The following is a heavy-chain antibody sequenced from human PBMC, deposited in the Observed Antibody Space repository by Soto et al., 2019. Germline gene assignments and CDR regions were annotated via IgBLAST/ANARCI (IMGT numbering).Heavy chain of an antibody. D-gene: IGHD5-12*01. CDR2: IIPIFGTA. Sequence: SVKVSCKASGYTFTNYGISWVRQAPGQGLEWMGGIIPIFGTANYAQKFQGRVTITADESTSTAYMELSSLRSEDTAVYYCGFVADVDIVATIDYWGQGTLVTVSS. CDR3: GFVADVDIVATIDY. J-gene: IGHJ4*02. V-gene: IGHV1-69*13. CDR1: GYTFTNYG.